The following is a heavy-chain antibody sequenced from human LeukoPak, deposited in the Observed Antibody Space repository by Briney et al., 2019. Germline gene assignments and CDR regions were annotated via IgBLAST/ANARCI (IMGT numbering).Heavy chain of an antibody. CDR3: ARRGASGTFDY. CDR2: IYPGDSDS. J-gene: IGHJ4*02. D-gene: IGHD3-10*01. Sequence: GEPLKISCKGSGCIFTKYWFDWVRQMPGKGLEWMGIIYPGDSDSRYSPSFQGQVTISADKSISIAYLQWSSLKASDTAMYYCARRGASGTFDYWGQGTLVTVSS. V-gene: IGHV5-51*01. CDR1: GCIFTKYW.